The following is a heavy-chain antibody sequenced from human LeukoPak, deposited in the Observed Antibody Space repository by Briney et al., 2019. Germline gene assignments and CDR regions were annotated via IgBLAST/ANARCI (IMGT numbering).Heavy chain of an antibody. CDR1: GYTFTGYY. V-gene: IGHV1-2*06. D-gene: IGHD5/OR15-5a*01. Sequence: ASVKVSCKASGYTFTGYYMHWVRQAPGQGLEWMGRINPNSGGTNYAQKFQGRVTMTRDTSISTAYMELSRLRSDDTAVYYCARDTHSVYEFAYDYWGQGTLVTVSS. CDR2: INPNSGGT. CDR3: ARDTHSVYEFAYDY. J-gene: IGHJ4*02.